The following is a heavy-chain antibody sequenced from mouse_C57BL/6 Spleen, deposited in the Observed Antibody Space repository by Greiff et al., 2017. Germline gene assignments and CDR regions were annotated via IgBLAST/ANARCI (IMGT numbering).Heavy chain of an antibody. D-gene: IGHD1-1*01. CDR2: IDPSDSYT. CDR3: ARGITTVVATNFDV. Sequence: QVQLQQPGAELVRPGTSVKLSCKASGYTFTSYWMHWVKQRPGQGLEWIGVIDPSDSYTNYNQKFKGKATFTVDTSSSTAYMQLSSLTSEDSAVYYCARGITTVVATNFDVWGTGTTVTVSS. J-gene: IGHJ1*03. CDR1: GYTFTSYW. V-gene: IGHV1-59*01.